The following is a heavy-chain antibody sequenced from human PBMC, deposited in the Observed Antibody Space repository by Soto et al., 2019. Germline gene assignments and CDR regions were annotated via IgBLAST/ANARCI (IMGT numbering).Heavy chain of an antibody. CDR3: ATDFWSGYYPSSFDY. CDR2: IIPTFGTA. D-gene: IGHD3-3*01. Sequence: QVQLVQSGAEVKKPGSSVKVSCKASGGTFSSYAISWVRQAPGQGLEWMGGIIPTFGTANYAQKFQGRVTITADESTSTAYMELSSLRSEDTAVYYCATDFWSGYYPSSFDYWGQGTLVTVSS. V-gene: IGHV1-69*01. CDR1: GGTFSSYA. J-gene: IGHJ4*02.